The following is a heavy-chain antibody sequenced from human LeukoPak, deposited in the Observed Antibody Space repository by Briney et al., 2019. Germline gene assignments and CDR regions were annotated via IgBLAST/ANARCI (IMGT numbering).Heavy chain of an antibody. CDR2: IYYRGST. D-gene: IGHD5/OR15-5a*01. Sequence: SETLSLTCSVSGGSISRYHWSWPRQPPGKGLEWIGYIYYRGSTNYNPSLKSRVTISVDTSKNQVSLMLSSVTAADTAVYYCVRMSRSRCSPPVPAAIWFDPCGQGTLVTVSS. J-gene: IGHJ5*02. CDR3: VRMSRSRCSPPVPAAIWFDP. V-gene: IGHV4-59*01. CDR1: GGSISRYH.